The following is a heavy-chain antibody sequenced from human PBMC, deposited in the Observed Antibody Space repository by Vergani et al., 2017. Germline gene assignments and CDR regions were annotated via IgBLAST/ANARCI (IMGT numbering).Heavy chain of an antibody. V-gene: IGHV3-23*01. CDR2: ISGSGGNT. CDR3: AKGVYCSSTSCYEGRGYYYGMGV. J-gene: IGHJ6*02. D-gene: IGHD2-2*01. Sequence: EVQRLESGGGLVQPRGSLRLSCAASGFTFSSYAMSWVRQVPGKGLEWVSGISGSGGNTYYANSVKGRFTISRDNSQNTLYLQMNSLRADDTAVYYCAKGVYCSSTSCYEGRGYYYGMGVWGQGTTVTFSS. CDR1: GFTFSSYA.